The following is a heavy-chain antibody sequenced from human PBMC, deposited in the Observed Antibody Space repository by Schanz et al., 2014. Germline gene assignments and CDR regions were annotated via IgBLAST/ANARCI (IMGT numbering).Heavy chain of an antibody. J-gene: IGHJ4*02. CDR2: INPSSGTT. CDR1: GYSFTDYA. Sequence: QLMQSGSEVRKPGASVKVSCKASGYSFTDYAIHWVRQPPGQGLEWMGKINPSSGTTRIAQNFQGRLAVTRDTSTSTVNMELSSLRSEDTAVYYCARGGFFDSTSFDSWGQGTLVTVSS. CDR3: ARGGFFDSTSFDS. D-gene: IGHD2-2*01. V-gene: IGHV1-46*03.